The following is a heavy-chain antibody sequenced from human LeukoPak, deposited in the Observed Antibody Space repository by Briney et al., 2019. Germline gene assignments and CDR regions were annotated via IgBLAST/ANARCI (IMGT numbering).Heavy chain of an antibody. Sequence: SETLSLTCTGSGGSINNRYWNCMRQPAGKGLEWIGRIFSSGTTNYNPSLKSRVTMSVDTSRNQFSLKLSSVTAADTAVYYCARDKVVSSGTTGWFDPWGQGTLVTVSS. CDR1: GGSINNRY. D-gene: IGHD1-1*01. V-gene: IGHV4-4*07. CDR3: ARDKVVSSGTTGWFDP. CDR2: IFSSGTT. J-gene: IGHJ5*02.